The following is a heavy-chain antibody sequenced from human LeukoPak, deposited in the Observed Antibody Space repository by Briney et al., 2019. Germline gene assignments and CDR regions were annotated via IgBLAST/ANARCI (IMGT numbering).Heavy chain of an antibody. CDR1: GFTFSSYS. CDR2: ISSSSSYI. V-gene: IGHV3-21*01. D-gene: IGHD3-10*01. CDR3: ARDVFNYGSGSYRSIDY. Sequence: PGGSLRLSCAASGFTFSSYSMNWVRQAPGKGLEWVSSISSSSSYIYYADSVKGRFTISRDNAKNSLYLQMNSLRAEDTAVYYCARDVFNYGSGSYRSIDYWGQGTLVTVSS. J-gene: IGHJ4*02.